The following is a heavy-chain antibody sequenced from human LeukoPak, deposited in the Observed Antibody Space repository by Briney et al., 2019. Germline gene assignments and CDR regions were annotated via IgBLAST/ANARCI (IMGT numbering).Heavy chain of an antibody. Sequence: GRSLRLSCAASGFTFDDYAMHWVRQAPGKGLEWVSGISWNSGSIGYADSVKGRFTISRDYAKNSLYLQMNSLRAEDTALYYCAKANAGIAARHGMDVWGQGTTVTVSS. V-gene: IGHV3-9*01. D-gene: IGHD6-6*01. CDR2: ISWNSGSI. J-gene: IGHJ6*02. CDR3: AKANAGIAARHGMDV. CDR1: GFTFDDYA.